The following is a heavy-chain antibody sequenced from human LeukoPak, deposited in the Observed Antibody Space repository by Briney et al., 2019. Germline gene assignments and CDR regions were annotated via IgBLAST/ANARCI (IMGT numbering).Heavy chain of an antibody. J-gene: IGHJ2*01. V-gene: IGHV3-7*03. CDR3: ARDHYGYSGYDYSWYFDL. CDR2: MKQDGSEE. D-gene: IGHD5-12*01. Sequence: PGGSLRLTCAASGFTFSSYWMSRVRQAPGKGLEWVADMKQDGSEENYVDSVKGRFTISRDNAKSSLYLQMSSLRAEDTAVYYCARDHYGYSGYDYSWYFDLWGRGTLVTVSS. CDR1: GFTFSSYW.